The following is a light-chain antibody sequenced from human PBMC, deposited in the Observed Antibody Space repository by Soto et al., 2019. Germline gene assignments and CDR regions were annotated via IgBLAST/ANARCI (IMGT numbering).Light chain of an antibody. Sequence: QSVLTQPASVSGSPGQSITISCTGTSSDIGGYNYVSWYQQHPGKAPKLIIFEVSNRPSGVSDRFSASKSGNTASLTISGLQAEDEADYYCCSHTSSVTWVFGGGTKL. CDR1: SSDIGGYNY. CDR2: EVS. CDR3: CSHTSSVTWV. V-gene: IGLV2-14*01. J-gene: IGLJ3*02.